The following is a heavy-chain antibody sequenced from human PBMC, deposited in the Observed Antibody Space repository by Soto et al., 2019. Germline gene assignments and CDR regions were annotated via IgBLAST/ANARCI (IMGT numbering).Heavy chain of an antibody. CDR1: GGTFSSYA. Sequence: QVQLVQSGAEVKKPGSSVKVSYKASGGTFSSYAISWVRQAPGQGLEWMGGIIPIFGTANYAQKFQGRVTITADESTSTAYMELSSLRSEDTAVYYCATCSSTSCYTADDAFDIWGQGTMVTVSS. CDR2: IIPIFGTA. J-gene: IGHJ3*02. V-gene: IGHV1-69*01. D-gene: IGHD2-2*02. CDR3: ATCSSTSCYTADDAFDI.